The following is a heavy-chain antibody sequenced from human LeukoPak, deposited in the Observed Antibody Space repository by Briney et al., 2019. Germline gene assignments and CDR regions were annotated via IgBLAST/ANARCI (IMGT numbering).Heavy chain of an antibody. V-gene: IGHV3-7*01. CDR1: GFTFSSYW. CDR3: ARDRSGYSGYDRGFLDY. CDR2: IKQDGSEK. D-gene: IGHD5-12*01. J-gene: IGHJ4*02. Sequence: GGSLRLSCAASGFTFSSYWMSWVRQAPGRGLEWVANIKQDGSEKYYVDSVKGRFTISRDNAKNSLYLQMNSLRAEDTAVYYCARDRSGYSGYDRGFLDYWGQGTLVTVSS.